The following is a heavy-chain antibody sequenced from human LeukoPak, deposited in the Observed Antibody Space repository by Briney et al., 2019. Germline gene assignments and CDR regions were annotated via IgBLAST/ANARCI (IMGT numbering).Heavy chain of an antibody. CDR3: ARDFATWYFDY. J-gene: IGHJ4*02. CDR2: INTYDGNT. Sequence: ASVKVSCTASGYTFSSYHVSWVRHAPGQGLEWMGWINTYDGNTNYAQNFQGRVAMTTDTSTSTAYMELRSLRSDDAAVYYCARDFATWYFDYWGQGTLVTVSS. V-gene: IGHV1-18*01. D-gene: IGHD2-15*01. CDR1: GYTFSSYH.